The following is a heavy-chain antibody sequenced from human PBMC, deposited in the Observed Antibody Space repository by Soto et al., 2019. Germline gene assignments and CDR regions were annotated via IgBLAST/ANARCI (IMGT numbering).Heavy chain of an antibody. CDR3: AKGLGELSPEGYDY. Sequence: QVQLVESGGGVVQPGRSLRLSCAASGFTFSYYAMHWVRQAPGKGLEGVAVISYDGSEKYYADSVKGRFTISRDNSKNTLSLQMNSLRAGDTAVYYCAKGLGELSPEGYDYWGQGTLITVSS. V-gene: IGHV3-30*18. D-gene: IGHD3-16*02. CDR2: ISYDGSEK. CDR1: GFTFSYYA. J-gene: IGHJ4*02.